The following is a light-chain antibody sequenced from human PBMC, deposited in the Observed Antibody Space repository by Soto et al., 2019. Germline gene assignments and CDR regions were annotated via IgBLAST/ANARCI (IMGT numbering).Light chain of an antibody. CDR1: SSDIGVYNY. CDR3: SSYTPSNPYV. J-gene: IGLJ1*01. CDR2: EVN. V-gene: IGLV2-14*01. Sequence: QSSLTQPASVSGSPGQSITFSCTGTSSDIGVYNYVSWYQQHPGKAPKLMIYEVNNRPSGVSNRFSGSKSGNTASLTISGLQAEDEADYYCSSYTPSNPYVLGTGTKVTV.